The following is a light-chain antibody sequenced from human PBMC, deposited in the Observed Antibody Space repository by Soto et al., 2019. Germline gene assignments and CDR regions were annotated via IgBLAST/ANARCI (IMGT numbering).Light chain of an antibody. J-gene: IGKJ5*01. V-gene: IGKV3-11*01. CDR1: QSVSSD. CDR3: QQRSNWPPIT. CDR2: DAS. Sequence: IVLTQSPATLSLTPGERATLSCRASQSVSSDLAWYQQKPGQAPRLLIYDASNRATGIPARFSGSGSGTDFTLTISSLEAEDFAVYYCQQRSNWPPITFGQGTLLEI.